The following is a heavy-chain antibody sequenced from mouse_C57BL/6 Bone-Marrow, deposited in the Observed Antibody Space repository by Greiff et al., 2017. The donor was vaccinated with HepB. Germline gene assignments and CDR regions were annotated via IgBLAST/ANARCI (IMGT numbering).Heavy chain of an antibody. CDR3: ATTVGDWYFDV. CDR1: GFTFSDYG. J-gene: IGHJ1*03. V-gene: IGHV5-17*01. Sequence: EVNLVESGGGLVKPGGSLKLSCAASGFTFSDYGMHWVRQAPEKGLEWVAYISSGSSTIYYADTVKGRFTISRDNAKNTLFLQMTSLRSEDTAMYDCATTVGDWYFDVWGTGTTVTVSS. CDR2: ISSGSSTI. D-gene: IGHD1-1*01.